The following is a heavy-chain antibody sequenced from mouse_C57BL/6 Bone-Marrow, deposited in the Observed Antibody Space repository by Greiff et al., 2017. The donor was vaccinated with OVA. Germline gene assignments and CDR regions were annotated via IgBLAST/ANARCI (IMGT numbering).Heavy chain of an antibody. CDR2: ISSGSSTI. J-gene: IGHJ2*01. D-gene: IGHD3-1*01. V-gene: IGHV5-17*02. CDR3: SRALRDYFDY. CDR1: GFTFSSFG. Sequence: EVQGVESGGGLVQPGGSRKLSCAGSGFTFSSFGMHWVRQAPEKGLEWVAYISSGSSTIYYTDTVKGRFTISRDNPKNTLFLQMTSLRYEDTAIYYCSRALRDYFDYWGQGTTLTVSS.